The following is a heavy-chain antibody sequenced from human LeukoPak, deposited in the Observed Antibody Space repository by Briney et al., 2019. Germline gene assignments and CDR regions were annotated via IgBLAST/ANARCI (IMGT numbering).Heavy chain of an antibody. CDR2: ISGSCGST. Sequence: GGSLRLSCAASGITFSTYAMSWVRQAPGKGLEWVSGISGSCGSTYYADSVKGRFTISRDNSKNTVYLQMSSLRAEDTAVYYCAKESVVRVMGFDYWGQGTLVTVSS. J-gene: IGHJ4*02. CDR3: AKESVVRVMGFDY. D-gene: IGHD3-16*01. V-gene: IGHV3-23*01. CDR1: GITFSTYA.